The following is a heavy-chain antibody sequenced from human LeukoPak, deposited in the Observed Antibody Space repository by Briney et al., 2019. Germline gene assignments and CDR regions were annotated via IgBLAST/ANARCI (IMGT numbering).Heavy chain of an antibody. Sequence: GSLRLSCAASGFTFSSYEMNWVRQAPGKGLEWIGSIYYSGSTYYNPSLKSRVTISVDTSKNQFSLKLSSVTAADTAVYYRARRPLVVIKAFDIWGQGTMVTVSS. CDR3: ARRPLVVIKAFDI. CDR2: IYYSGST. V-gene: IGHV4-39*01. CDR1: GFTFSSYE. D-gene: IGHD3-22*01. J-gene: IGHJ3*02.